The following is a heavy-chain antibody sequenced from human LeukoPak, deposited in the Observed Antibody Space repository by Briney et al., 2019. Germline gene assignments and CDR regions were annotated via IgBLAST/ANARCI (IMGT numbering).Heavy chain of an antibody. CDR3: ARSQGTIPDSVPLDI. CDR2: LSTSSSYI. J-gene: IGHJ3*02. D-gene: IGHD5/OR15-5a*01. CDR1: GFTFSSYS. V-gene: IGHV3-21*01. Sequence: GGSLRLSCAASGFTFSSYSMNWVRQAPGKGLEWVSSLSTSSSYIYYADSLKGRFTISRDNAKNSLYLQMNSLRAEDTAVYYCARSQGTIPDSVPLDIWGQGTMVTVSS.